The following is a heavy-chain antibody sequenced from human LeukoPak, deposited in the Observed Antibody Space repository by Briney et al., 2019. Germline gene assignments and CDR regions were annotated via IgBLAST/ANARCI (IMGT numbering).Heavy chain of an antibody. V-gene: IGHV3-48*04. Sequence: TGGSLRLSCAASGITFSSSTFSSYSMNWVRQAPGKGLEWVSYISTSTSTIYYADSVKGRFTISRDNAKNSLYLQMNSLRAEDTAVYYCARDRTSGYHPTSWDYWGQGTLVTVSS. J-gene: IGHJ4*02. D-gene: IGHD3-22*01. CDR3: ARDRTSGYHPTSWDY. CDR1: GITFSSSTFSSYS. CDR2: ISTSTSTI.